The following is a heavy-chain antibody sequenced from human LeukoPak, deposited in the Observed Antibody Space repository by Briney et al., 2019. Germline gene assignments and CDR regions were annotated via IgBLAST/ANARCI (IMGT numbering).Heavy chain of an antibody. V-gene: IGHV4-38-2*02. D-gene: IGHD4-17*01. CDR1: GYSISSGYY. CDR3: ARGDDYGGGNY. Sequence: SETLSLTYTVSGYSISSGYYWGWIRQPPGKGLEWIGSTYHSGSTYYNPSLKSRVTISVDTSKNQFSLKLSSGPAAHTDVYYCARGDDYGGGNYWGQGTLVTVSS. CDR2: TYHSGST. J-gene: IGHJ4*02.